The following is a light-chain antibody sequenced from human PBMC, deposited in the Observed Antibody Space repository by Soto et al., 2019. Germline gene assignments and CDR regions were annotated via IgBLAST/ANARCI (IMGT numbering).Light chain of an antibody. Sequence: QSALTQPASVSGYPGQSITISCTGTSSDIGTYNSVSWYQQHAGKVPKLMIYDVTNRPSGVSDRFSGSKSGNTASLTISGLQAEDEADYYCTSYTTSSTLLFGGGTKLTVL. CDR2: DVT. V-gene: IGLV2-14*01. J-gene: IGLJ2*01. CDR1: SSDIGTYNS. CDR3: TSYTTSSTLL.